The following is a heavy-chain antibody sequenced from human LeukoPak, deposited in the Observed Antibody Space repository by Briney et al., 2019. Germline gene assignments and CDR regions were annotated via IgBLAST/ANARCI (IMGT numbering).Heavy chain of an antibody. CDR3: ANQEWLRFNLNAFDI. V-gene: IGHV1-2*02. D-gene: IGHD5-12*01. J-gene: IGHJ3*02. CDR2: INPNSGGT. CDR1: GYTFTSYY. Sequence: ASVKVSCKASGYTFTSYYMHWVRQAPGQGLEWMGWINPNSGGTNYAQKFQGRVTMTRDTSISTAYMELSRLRSDDTAVYYCANQEWLRFNLNAFDIWGQGTMVTVSS.